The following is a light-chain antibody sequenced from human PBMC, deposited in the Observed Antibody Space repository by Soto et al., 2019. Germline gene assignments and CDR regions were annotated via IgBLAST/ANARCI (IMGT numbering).Light chain of an antibody. V-gene: IGKV1-27*01. Sequence: DIQMTQSPTSLSASVGDRVTITCRASQDIRNFVAWYQQKPGKAPKLLIYAASTLQSGVPPRFSSSGSGTDFTLTISSLQPEDVATYSCQKYSSVPVFGPGTKVEIK. J-gene: IGKJ3*01. CDR1: QDIRNF. CDR3: QKYSSVPV. CDR2: AAS.